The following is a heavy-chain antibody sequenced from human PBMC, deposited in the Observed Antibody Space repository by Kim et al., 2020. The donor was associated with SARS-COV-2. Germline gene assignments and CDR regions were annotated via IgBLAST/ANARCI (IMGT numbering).Heavy chain of an antibody. D-gene: IGHD2-21*02. V-gene: IGHV4-4*07. CDR1: GGSISSYY. CDR3: AKGTADYYNGMDV. CDR2: LYVVGST. Sequence: SETLSLTCTVSGGSISSYYWSWIRQPAGKGLEWLGRLYVVGSTNYNPSLKSRVTMSEDTSKNQLSLKLTSVTAADTAVYYWAKGTADYYNGMDVWGQGTTVTVSS. J-gene: IGHJ6*02.